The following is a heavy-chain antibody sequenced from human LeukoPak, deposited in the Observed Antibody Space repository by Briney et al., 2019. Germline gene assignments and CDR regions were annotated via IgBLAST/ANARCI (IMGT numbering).Heavy chain of an antibody. CDR1: GGSISSYY. J-gene: IGHJ5*02. D-gene: IGHD3-22*01. V-gene: IGHV4-59*01. Sequence: PSETLSLTCTASGGSISSYYWSWIRQPPGKGLEWIGYIYYSGSTNYNLSLKSRVTISVGTSKNQFSLKLSSVTTAAAAVDYCTVETYYYNSSGYYPWGEGTLVAVSS. CDR3: TVETYYYNSSGYYP. CDR2: IYYSGST.